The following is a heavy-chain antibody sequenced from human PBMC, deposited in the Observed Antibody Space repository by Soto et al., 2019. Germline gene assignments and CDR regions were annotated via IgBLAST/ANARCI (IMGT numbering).Heavy chain of an antibody. V-gene: IGHV3-11*01. Sequence: GGSLRLSCVASGFTFSDYYMSWIRQAPGKGLEWVSYISSSGSTIYYADSVKGRFTISRDNAKNSLYLQMNSLRAEDTAVYYCARDVGDYDLYYFDYWGQGTLVTVSS. CDR3: ARDVGDYDLYYFDY. J-gene: IGHJ4*02. D-gene: IGHD4-17*01. CDR2: ISSSGSTI. CDR1: GFTFSDYY.